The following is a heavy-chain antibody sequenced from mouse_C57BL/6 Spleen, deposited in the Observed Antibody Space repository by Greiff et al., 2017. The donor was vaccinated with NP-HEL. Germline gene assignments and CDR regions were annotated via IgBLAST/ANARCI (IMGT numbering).Heavy chain of an antibody. D-gene: IGHD2-1*01. CDR1: GYTFTSYW. J-gene: IGHJ2*01. CDR2: IDPSDSET. CDR3: ARGRVYGNYVDY. Sequence: QVQLQQPGAELVRPGSSVKLSCKASGYTFTSYWMHWVKQRPIQGLEWIGNIDPSDSETHYNQKFKDKATLTVDKSSSTAYMQLSSLTSEDSAVYYCARGRVYGNYVDYWGQGTTLTVSS. V-gene: IGHV1-52*01.